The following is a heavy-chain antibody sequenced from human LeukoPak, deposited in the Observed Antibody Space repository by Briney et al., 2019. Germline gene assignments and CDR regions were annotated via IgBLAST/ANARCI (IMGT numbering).Heavy chain of an antibody. V-gene: IGHV4-59*08. Sequence: SETLSLTCTVSGGSISSYCWSWIRQPPGKGLECIGYIYYNGGTNYNPSLKSRVTISVDTSKNQFSLKLSSVTAADTAVYYCARGPGGGGNAYYFDYWGQGTLVTVSS. J-gene: IGHJ4*02. CDR3: ARGPGGGGNAYYFDY. CDR1: GGSISSYC. D-gene: IGHD4-23*01. CDR2: IYYNGGT.